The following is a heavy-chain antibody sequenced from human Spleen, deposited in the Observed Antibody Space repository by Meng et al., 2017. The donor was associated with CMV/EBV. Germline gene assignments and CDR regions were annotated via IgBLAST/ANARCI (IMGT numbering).Heavy chain of an antibody. V-gene: IGHV1-2*02. CDR2: INPNSGGT. Sequence: ASVKVSCKASGYTFTGYYMHWVRQAPGQGLEWMGWINPNSGGTNYAQKFQGRVTMTRDTSISTAYMELSRLRSDDTAVYYCARDLGSSGSYQPWYYYYGMDVWGQGTMVTVSS. CDR1: GYTFTGYY. D-gene: IGHD1-26*01. J-gene: IGHJ6*02. CDR3: ARDLGSSGSYQPWYYYYGMDV.